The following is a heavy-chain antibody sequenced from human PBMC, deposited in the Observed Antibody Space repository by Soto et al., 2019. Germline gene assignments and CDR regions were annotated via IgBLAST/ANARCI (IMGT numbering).Heavy chain of an antibody. CDR1: GDSVTISDYY. CDR3: AAHDSGGYYAEY. Sequence: QLQLQESGPGLVKPSETLSLTCTVSGDSVTISDYYWGWIRQPPGKGLEWIGSIHYSGSTYYNPCIKSRVTISGATSKKQFSLKLTSVTAADAAVYYCAAHDSGGYYAEYWGQGTLVTVSA. J-gene: IGHJ4*02. V-gene: IGHV4-39*01. CDR2: IHYSGST. D-gene: IGHD3-22*01.